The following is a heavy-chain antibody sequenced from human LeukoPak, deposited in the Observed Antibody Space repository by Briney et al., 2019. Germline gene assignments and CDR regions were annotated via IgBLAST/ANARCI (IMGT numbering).Heavy chain of an antibody. CDR3: ARDPGGSGAFDI. CDR2: IYYSGST. CDR1: GGSIRSYY. D-gene: IGHD3-10*01. V-gene: IGHV4-59*01. J-gene: IGHJ3*02. Sequence: PSETLSLTCTVSGGSIRSYYWSWIRQPPGKGLEWLGYIYYSGSTKYNPSLKSRVTISVDTSKNQFSLKLSSVTAADTAVYYCARDPGGSGAFDIWGLGTMVTVSS.